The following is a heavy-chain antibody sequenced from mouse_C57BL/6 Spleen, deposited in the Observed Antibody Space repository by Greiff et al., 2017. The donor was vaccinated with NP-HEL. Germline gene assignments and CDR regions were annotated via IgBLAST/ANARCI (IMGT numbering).Heavy chain of an antibody. CDR2: IWGGGSS. V-gene: IGHV2-3*01. Sequence: VKLVESGPGLVAPSQSLSITCTVSGFSLTSYGVSWVRQPPGKGLEWLGVIWGGGSSNYHSALISRLSISKDNSKSQVFLKLNSLQTDDTATYYGAKEDIGNYVFAYWGQGTLVTVSA. CDR1: GFSLTSYG. J-gene: IGHJ3*01. D-gene: IGHD2-1*01. CDR3: AKEDIGNYVFAY.